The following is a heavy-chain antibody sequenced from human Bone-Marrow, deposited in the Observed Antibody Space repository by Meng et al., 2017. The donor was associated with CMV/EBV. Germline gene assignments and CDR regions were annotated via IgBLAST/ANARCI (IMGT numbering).Heavy chain of an antibody. CDR1: GGSISSITYY. V-gene: IGHV4-39*07. Sequence: SETLSLTCTVSGGSISSITYYWGWIRQPPGKGLEWIGSIYYSGSAHYNPSLQSRVTITVDTSKNQFSLRLSSVTAADTAVYYCARDGGGCSNGICYSNGDAFDIWGQGTRVTVSS. CDR3: ARDGGGCSNGICYSNGDAFDI. J-gene: IGHJ3*02. D-gene: IGHD2-8*01. CDR2: IYYSGSA.